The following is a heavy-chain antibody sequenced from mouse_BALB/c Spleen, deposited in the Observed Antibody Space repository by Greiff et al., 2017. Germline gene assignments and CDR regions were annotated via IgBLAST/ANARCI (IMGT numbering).Heavy chain of an antibody. D-gene: IGHD1-1*01. CDR2: INPYNGDT. CDR3: GRSYYGSRDAMDY. Sequence: EVKVVESGPELVKPGASVKISCKASGYSFTGYFMNWVKQSHGKSLEWIGRINPYNGDTFYNQKFKGKATLTVDKSSSTAHMELLSLTSEDSAVYYCGRSYYGSRDAMDYWGQGTSVTVSS. V-gene: IGHV1-37*01. J-gene: IGHJ4*01. CDR1: GYSFTGYF.